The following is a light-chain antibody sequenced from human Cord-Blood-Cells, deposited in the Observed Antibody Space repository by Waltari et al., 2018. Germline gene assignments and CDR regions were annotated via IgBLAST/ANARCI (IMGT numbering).Light chain of an antibody. CDR3: LQHNSYPRT. V-gene: IGKV1-17*03. Sequence: DNQMTQSPSAMSASVGDRVTITCRASQGISNYLAWFQQKPGKVPNRLIYAASSLQSGVPSRFSGSGSRTEFTLTISSLPPEDFATYYCLQHNSYPRTFGQGTKVEIK. CDR2: AAS. CDR1: QGISNY. J-gene: IGKJ1*01.